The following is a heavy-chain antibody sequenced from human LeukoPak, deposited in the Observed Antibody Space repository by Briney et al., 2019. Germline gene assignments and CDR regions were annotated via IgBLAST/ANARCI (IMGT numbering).Heavy chain of an antibody. D-gene: IGHD3-10*01. CDR1: GGSISSYY. CDR3: ARHPRVRGPYYYYGMDV. V-gene: IGHV4-59*08. J-gene: IGHJ6*02. CDR2: IYYSGST. Sequence: SETLSLTCTVSGGSISSYYWSWIRQPPGKGLEWIGYIYYSGSTNYNPSLKSRVTISVDTSKNQFSLKLSSVTAADTAVYYCARHPRVRGPYYYYGMDVWGQGTTVTVSS.